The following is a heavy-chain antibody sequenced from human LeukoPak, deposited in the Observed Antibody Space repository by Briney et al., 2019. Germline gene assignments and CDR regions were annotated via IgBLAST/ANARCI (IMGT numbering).Heavy chain of an antibody. CDR2: ISGSGAT. CDR1: GFTFSTSA. V-gene: IGHV3-23*01. Sequence: GGSLRLSCAASGFTFSTSAMTWVRQAPGKGLEWVSGISGSGATDYADSVKGRFTISRDNSKNTLYLQINSLRAEDTAVYYCALPYSSSWYGYFQHWGQGTLVTVSS. J-gene: IGHJ1*01. D-gene: IGHD6-13*01. CDR3: ALPYSSSWYGYFQH.